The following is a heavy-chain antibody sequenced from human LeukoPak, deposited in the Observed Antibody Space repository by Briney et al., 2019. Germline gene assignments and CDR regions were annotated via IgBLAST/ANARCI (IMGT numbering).Heavy chain of an antibody. J-gene: IGHJ4*02. CDR3: AKDARRTDGWYFFDY. Sequence: GGSLRLSCAASGFAFSSLAMGWVRQAPGQGLEWVSVISDSGSLTYYADSVKGRFAISRDNSKNTLFLQMNSLRAEDTAVYYCAKDARRTDGWYFFDYWGQGTLVTVSS. CDR2: ISDSGSLT. D-gene: IGHD6-19*01. CDR1: GFAFSSLA. V-gene: IGHV3-23*01.